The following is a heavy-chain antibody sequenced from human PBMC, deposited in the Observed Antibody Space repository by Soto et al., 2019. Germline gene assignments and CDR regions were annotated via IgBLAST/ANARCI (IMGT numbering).Heavy chain of an antibody. Sequence: SETLSLTCAVYGGSFSGYYWSWIRQPPGKGLEWIGEINHSGSTNYNPSLKSRVTISVDTSKNQFSLKLSSVTAADTAVYYCARGSPKPPYYYYYMDVWGKGTTVTVS. V-gene: IGHV4-34*01. CDR1: GGSFSGYY. CDR2: INHSGST. CDR3: ARGSPKPPYYYYYMDV. J-gene: IGHJ6*03.